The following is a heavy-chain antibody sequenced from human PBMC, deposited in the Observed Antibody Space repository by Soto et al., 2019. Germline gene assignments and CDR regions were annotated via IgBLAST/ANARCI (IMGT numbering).Heavy chain of an antibody. D-gene: IGHD1-20*01. J-gene: IGHJ4*02. CDR2: INAGNGNT. V-gene: IGHV1-3*01. CDR1: GYTFTSYA. CDR3: ARGITLPTPLDY. Sequence: ASVKVSCKASGYTFTSYAMHWVRQAPGQRLEWMGWINAGNGNTKYSQKFQGRVTITRDTSASTAYMELSSLRFEDTAVYYCARGITLPTPLDYWGQGTLVTAPQ.